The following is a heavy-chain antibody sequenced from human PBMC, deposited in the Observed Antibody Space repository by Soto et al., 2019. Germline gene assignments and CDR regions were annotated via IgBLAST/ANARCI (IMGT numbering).Heavy chain of an antibody. CDR2: IYSSGSI. Sequence: EVQLVESGGGLVRPGGSLRLSCAASGFTVSFHYMSWVRQAPGQGLEWVSVIYSSGSIYYADSVRGRFTISRHNSEYTLYLQMNSLGPEDTAIYYCAFSSSGWNTEWGFDYWGQGTLVTVSS. CDR1: GFTVSFHY. D-gene: IGHD6-19*01. V-gene: IGHV3-53*04. CDR3: AFSSSGWNTEWGFDY. J-gene: IGHJ4*02.